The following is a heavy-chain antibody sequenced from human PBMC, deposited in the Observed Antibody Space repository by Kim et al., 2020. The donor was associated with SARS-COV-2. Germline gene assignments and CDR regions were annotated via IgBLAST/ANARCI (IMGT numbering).Heavy chain of an antibody. Sequence: SETLSLTCTVSGGSISSSSYYWGWIRQPPGKGLEWIGSIYYSGSTYYNPSLKSRVTISVDTSKNQFSLKLSSVTAADTAVYYCARTVPAAAGNNFDYWG. V-gene: IGHV4-39*01. CDR3: ARTVPAAAGNNFDY. CDR1: GGSISSSSYY. CDR2: IYYSGST. D-gene: IGHD6-13*01. J-gene: IGHJ4*01.